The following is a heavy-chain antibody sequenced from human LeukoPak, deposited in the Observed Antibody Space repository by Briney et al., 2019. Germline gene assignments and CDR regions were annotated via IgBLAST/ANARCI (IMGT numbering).Heavy chain of an antibody. CDR3: ATDYGDYSLA. D-gene: IGHD4-17*01. CDR2: IYHSGSP. J-gene: IGHJ5*02. CDR1: GGSISSSSFY. V-gene: IGHV4-39*02. Sequence: PSETLSLTCTVPGGSISSSSFYWGWIRQPPGKGLEWIGTIYHSGSPYYNPSLNSRVTISGDTSKNQFSLKLSSVTAADTAVYYCATDYGDYSLAWGQGTLVTVSS.